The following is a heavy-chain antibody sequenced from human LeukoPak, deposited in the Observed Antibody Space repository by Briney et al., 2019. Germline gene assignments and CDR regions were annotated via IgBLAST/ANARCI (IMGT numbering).Heavy chain of an antibody. CDR2: IYHSGST. CDR3: ASSTRIAVARDYGMDV. J-gene: IGHJ6*02. CDR1: GGSISSGGYS. D-gene: IGHD6-19*01. V-gene: IGHV4-30-2*01. Sequence: TSETLSLTCAVSGGSISSGGYSWSWIRQPPGEGLEWIGYIYHSGSTYYNPSLKSRVTISVDRSKNQFSLKLSSVTAADTAVYYCASSTRIAVARDYGMDVWGQGTTVTVSS.